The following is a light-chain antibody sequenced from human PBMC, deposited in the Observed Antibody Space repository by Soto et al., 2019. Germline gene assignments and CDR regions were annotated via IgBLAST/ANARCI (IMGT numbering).Light chain of an antibody. J-gene: IGKJ1*01. CDR3: QAYCTSAPWT. CDR2: RGS. V-gene: IGKV3-20*01. Sequence: VLTQSPGTLSLSPGERTTLSCRASQNIRGNELAWYQQKPGQPPRLLIYRGSSRAPGIPDRFSGRGSWTEFTLTISSLEPEDFAVYYCQAYCTSAPWTFGQGTRVEIK. CDR1: QNIRGNE.